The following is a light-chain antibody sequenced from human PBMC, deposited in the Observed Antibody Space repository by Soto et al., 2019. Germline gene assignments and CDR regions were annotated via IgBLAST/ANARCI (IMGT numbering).Light chain of an antibody. CDR1: HGIRND. J-gene: IGKJ2*01. CDR2: AAS. V-gene: IGKV1-39*01. CDR3: QQSYTTPVYS. Sequence: SQMTQSPSSLSASVGDRVTITCRASHGIRNDLGWYQQKPGEAPKLLIYAASNLQSGVPSRFSGSGSGTDFTLTISSLQPEDFATYFCQQSYTTPVYSFGQGTKVDI.